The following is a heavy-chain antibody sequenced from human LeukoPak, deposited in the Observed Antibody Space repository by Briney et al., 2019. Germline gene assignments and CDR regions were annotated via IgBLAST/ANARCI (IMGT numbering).Heavy chain of an antibody. J-gene: IGHJ4*02. D-gene: IGHD5-18*01. CDR3: ARDGDSYGYDY. CDR2: IIPIFGTA. Sequence: ASVKVSCKASGGTFSSYAISWVRQAPGQGLEWMGGIIPIFGTANYAQKFQGRATITTDESTSTAYMELSSLRSEDTAVYYCARDGDSYGYDYWGQGTLVTVSS. CDR1: GGTFSSYA. V-gene: IGHV1-69*05.